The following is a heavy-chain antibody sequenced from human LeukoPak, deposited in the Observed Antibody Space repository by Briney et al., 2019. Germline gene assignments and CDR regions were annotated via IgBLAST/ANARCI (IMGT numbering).Heavy chain of an antibody. V-gene: IGHV3-21*01. Sequence: GGSLRLSCAASGFTFSSYSMNWVRQAPGKGLEWVSSISSSSSYIYYADSVKGRFTISRDNAKNSLYLQMNSLRAEDTAVYYCARDFIGDGYNSYWGQGTLVTVSS. J-gene: IGHJ4*02. CDR1: GFTFSSYS. CDR2: ISSSSSYI. D-gene: IGHD5-24*01. CDR3: ARDFIGDGYNSY.